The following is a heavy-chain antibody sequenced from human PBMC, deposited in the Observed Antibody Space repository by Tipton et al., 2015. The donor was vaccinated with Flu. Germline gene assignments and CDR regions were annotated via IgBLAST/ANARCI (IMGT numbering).Heavy chain of an antibody. J-gene: IGHJ6*02. Sequence: QVQLVQSGGAVVQPGRSLRLSCAASGFSFSSYGMHWDRQAQGKGLEWVALIWYDGSNKYYADSVKGRFTISRDDSKNTLYLQMNSLRAEDTAVYYGARDLGEWVGELAFHCFDVWGQGTTVPVSS. CDR2: IWYDGSNK. CDR1: GFSFSSYG. CDR3: ARDLGEWVGELAFHCFDV. D-gene: IGHD3-10*01. V-gene: IGHV3-33*01.